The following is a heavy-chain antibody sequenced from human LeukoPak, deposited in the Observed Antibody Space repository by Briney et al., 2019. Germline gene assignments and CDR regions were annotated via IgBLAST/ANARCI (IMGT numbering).Heavy chain of an antibody. Sequence: PGGSLRLSCAASGFTFSDYYMSWIRQAPGKGLEWVSYISSSGSTIYYADSVKGRFTISRDNAKNSLYLQMNSLRAEDTAVYYCARVGSRSSSKPRGAFDIWGQGTMVTVSS. J-gene: IGHJ3*02. CDR3: ARVGSRSSSKPRGAFDI. CDR1: GFTFSDYY. V-gene: IGHV3-11*01. D-gene: IGHD2-2*01. CDR2: ISSSGSTI.